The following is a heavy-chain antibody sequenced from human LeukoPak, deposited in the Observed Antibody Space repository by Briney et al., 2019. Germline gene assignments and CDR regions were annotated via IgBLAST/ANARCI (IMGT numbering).Heavy chain of an antibody. D-gene: IGHD5-12*01. Sequence: SETLSLTCTVSGGSISNDYWSWIRQPPGKGLEWIGHLSYTGSTNYNPSLKSRVTISVDTSKNQFSLRLSSVTAADAAIYYCARNGYSGYDLQFRYYYYYMDVWGKGTTVTVSS. J-gene: IGHJ6*03. V-gene: IGHV4-59*01. CDR2: LSYTGST. CDR3: ARNGYSGYDLQFRYYYYYMDV. CDR1: GGSISNDY.